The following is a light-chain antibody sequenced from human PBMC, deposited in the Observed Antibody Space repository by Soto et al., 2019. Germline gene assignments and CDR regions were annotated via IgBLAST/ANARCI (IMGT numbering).Light chain of an antibody. V-gene: IGKV3-20*01. CDR3: QQYGNSPIT. CDR1: HYVSASS. Sequence: ENVLMQSPDTLSLSPGETDTLSCRSMHYVSASSLAWYQQKRGQAPRLLMYGASSRPTGIPDRFIGRGSGTDFTLTINRLEPEDSAVYYCQQYGNSPITFGQGTRLEIK. CDR2: GAS. J-gene: IGKJ5*01.